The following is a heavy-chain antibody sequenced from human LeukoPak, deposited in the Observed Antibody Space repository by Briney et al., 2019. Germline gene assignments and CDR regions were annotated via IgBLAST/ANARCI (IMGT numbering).Heavy chain of an antibody. J-gene: IGHJ3*02. Sequence: ASVKVSCKASGYTFTGYYMHWVRQAPGQGLEWMGWINPNSGGTNYAQKFQGRVTMTRDTSISTAYLQWSSLKASDTAMYYCVRGLNDFTDAFDIWGQGTMVTVSS. CDR2: INPNSGGT. CDR1: GYTFTGYY. D-gene: IGHD2-21*02. V-gene: IGHV1-2*02. CDR3: VRGLNDFTDAFDI.